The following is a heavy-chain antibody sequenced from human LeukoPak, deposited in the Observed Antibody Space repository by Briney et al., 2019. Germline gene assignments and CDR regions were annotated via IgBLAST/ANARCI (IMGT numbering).Heavy chain of an antibody. CDR2: ISYDGSNK. CDR3: ARLVAAGNFDY. CDR1: GFTFSSYA. Sequence: GRSLKLSCAASGFTFSSYAMHWVRQAPGKGLEWVAVISYDGSNKYYADSVKGRFTISRDNSKNTLYLQMNSLRAEDTAVYYYARLVAAGNFDYWGQGTLVTVSS. V-gene: IGHV3-30*01. J-gene: IGHJ4*02. D-gene: IGHD6-13*01.